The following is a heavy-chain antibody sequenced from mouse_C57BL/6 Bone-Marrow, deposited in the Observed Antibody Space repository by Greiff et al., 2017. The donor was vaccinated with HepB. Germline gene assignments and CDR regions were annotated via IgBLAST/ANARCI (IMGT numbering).Heavy chain of an antibody. CDR1: GYTFTSYW. CDR3: ERSGFYYYGSRLYY. J-gene: IGHJ2*01. Sequence: QVQLQQPGAELVKPGASVKLSCKASGYTFTSYWMHWVKQRPGQGLEWIGRIDPNSGGTKYNEKFKSKSTLTVDNPSSTAYMQLSSVTSEDSAVYYCERSGFYYYGSRLYYWGQGTTLTVSA. CDR2: IDPNSGGT. D-gene: IGHD1-1*01. V-gene: IGHV1-72*01.